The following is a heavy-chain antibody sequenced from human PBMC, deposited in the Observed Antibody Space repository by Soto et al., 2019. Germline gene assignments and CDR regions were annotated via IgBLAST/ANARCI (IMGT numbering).Heavy chain of an antibody. CDR3: AGGGRGYEFDY. Sequence: EVQLVESGGGLVQPGGSLRLSCAASGFTFSRYAMHWVRQAPGKGLEYVSPISSNGGSTYYANSVKGRFTISRDNSKNTLYLQMGSLRPEDTAVYYCAGGGRGYEFDYWGQGTLVTVSS. CDR1: GFTFSRYA. D-gene: IGHD5-12*01. V-gene: IGHV3-64*01. J-gene: IGHJ4*02. CDR2: ISSNGGST.